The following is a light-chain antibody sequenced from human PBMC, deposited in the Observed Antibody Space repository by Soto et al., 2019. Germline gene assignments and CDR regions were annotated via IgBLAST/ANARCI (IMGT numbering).Light chain of an antibody. CDR1: QSISSY. CDR2: AAS. V-gene: IGKV1-39*01. J-gene: IGKJ2*01. Sequence: DIQMTQSPSSLSASVGDRVTITCRASQSISSYLNWYQQKPGKAPKFLIYAASSLQSGVPSRFSGSGSGTDFTLTISSLQPEDFAPYYCQQSYSTPQTFGQGTKLEIK. CDR3: QQSYSTPQT.